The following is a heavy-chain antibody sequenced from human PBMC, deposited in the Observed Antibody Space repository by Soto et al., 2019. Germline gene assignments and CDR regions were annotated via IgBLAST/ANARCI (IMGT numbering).Heavy chain of an antibody. CDR2: ISGSGGST. J-gene: IGHJ6*02. Sequence: GGSLRLSCAASGFTFSSQAMSWVRRAPGKGLEWVSGISGSGGSTNYADSVKGRFTISRDNSKNTLYLQMNSLRVEDTAVYYCAKEGGGGRNYYYSMDVWGQGTTVTVSS. CDR1: GFTFSSQA. CDR3: AKEGGGGRNYYYSMDV. V-gene: IGHV3-23*01. D-gene: IGHD2-15*01.